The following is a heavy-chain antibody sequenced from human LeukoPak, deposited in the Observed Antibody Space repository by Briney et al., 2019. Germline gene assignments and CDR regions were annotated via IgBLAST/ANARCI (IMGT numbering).Heavy chain of an antibody. CDR3: ARARGVVEFDY. J-gene: IGHJ4*02. Sequence: SETLSLTCTVSGGSISSHYWSWIRQPPGKGLDWIGYIYYSGSTNYNPSLKSRVTISVDTSKNQYSLKLSSVTAADTAVYYCARARGVVEFDYWGQGNLVTVSS. CDR1: GGSISSHY. V-gene: IGHV4-59*11. CDR2: IYYSGST. D-gene: IGHD3-3*01.